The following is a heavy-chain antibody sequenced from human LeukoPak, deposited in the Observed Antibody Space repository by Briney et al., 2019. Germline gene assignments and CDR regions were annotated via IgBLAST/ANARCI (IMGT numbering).Heavy chain of an antibody. CDR1: GGTFSSYA. V-gene: IGHV1-69*04. CDR2: IIPILGIA. J-gene: IGHJ4*02. D-gene: IGHD6-19*01. CDR3: ARGGAVAGLFDY. Sequence: AASVKVSCKASGGTFSSYAISWVRQAPGQGLEWMGRIIPILGIANYAQKFQGRVTITADKSTSTAYMELSSLRSEDTAVYYCARGGAVAGLFDYWGQGTLVTVSS.